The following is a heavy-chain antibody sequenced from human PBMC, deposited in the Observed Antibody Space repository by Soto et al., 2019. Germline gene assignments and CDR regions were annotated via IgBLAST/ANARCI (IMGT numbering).Heavy chain of an antibody. CDR1: GGSISSGGYS. CDR2: IYHSGST. V-gene: IGHV4-30-2*01. Sequence: QLQLQESGSGLVKPSQTLSLTCAVSGGSISSGGYSWSWIRQPPGKGLEWIGYIYHSGSTYYNPSRKRRVTISVDRSKNQFSLKLSSVTAADTAVYYCARHYMVRGGYAFDIWGQGTMVTVSS. J-gene: IGHJ3*02. D-gene: IGHD3-10*01. CDR3: ARHYMVRGGYAFDI.